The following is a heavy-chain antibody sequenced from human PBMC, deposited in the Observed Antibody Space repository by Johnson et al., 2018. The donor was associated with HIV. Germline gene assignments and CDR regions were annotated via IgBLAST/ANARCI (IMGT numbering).Heavy chain of an antibody. CDR2: IRYDGSNK. Sequence: QVQLVESGGGVVQPGGSLRLSCAASGFTFSSYGMHWVRQAPGKGLEWVAFIRYDGSNKDYADSVKGRFTISRDNAKNTLYLQMNSLRSEDTAVYYCARGDTMIVVVDNAFDIWGQGTMVTVSS. J-gene: IGHJ3*02. CDR1: GFTFSSYG. V-gene: IGHV3-30*02. CDR3: ARGDTMIVVVDNAFDI. D-gene: IGHD3-22*01.